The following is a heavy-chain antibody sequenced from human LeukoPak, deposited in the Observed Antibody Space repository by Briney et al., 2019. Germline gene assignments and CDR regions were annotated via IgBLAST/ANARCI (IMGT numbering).Heavy chain of an antibody. CDR1: GDSVSSNSVT. Sequence: QSQTLSLTCAISGDSVSSNSVTWNWIRQSPSRGLEWLGRTYYRSTWYNDYAVSVRGRITVNPDTSKNQFSLHPNSVTPEDTAVYYCARRLTQYDCFDPWGQGILVTVSS. D-gene: IGHD2-2*01. V-gene: IGHV6-1*01. J-gene: IGHJ5*02. CDR3: ARRLTQYDCFDP. CDR2: TYYRSTWYN.